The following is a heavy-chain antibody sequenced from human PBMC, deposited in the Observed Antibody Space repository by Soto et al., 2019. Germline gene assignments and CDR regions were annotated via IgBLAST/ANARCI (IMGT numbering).Heavy chain of an antibody. CDR1: GGSFSGYY. CDR3: ARPDIVVVLASSNWYFDL. CDR2: INHSGST. J-gene: IGHJ2*01. D-gene: IGHD2-15*01. V-gene: IGHV4-34*01. Sequence: QVHLQQWGAGLLKPSETLSLTCAVYGGSFSGYYWSWIRQPPGKGLEWIGEINHSGSTNYNPSLKIILTISVDTSPNQFSLKLSSVTAADTAVYYCARPDIVVVLASSNWYFDLWGRGTLVTVSS.